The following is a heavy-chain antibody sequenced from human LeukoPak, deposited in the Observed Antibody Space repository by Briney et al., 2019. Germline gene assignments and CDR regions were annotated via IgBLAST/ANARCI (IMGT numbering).Heavy chain of an antibody. J-gene: IGHJ4*02. CDR2: ISGSGGST. CDR1: GFTFSSYA. CDR3: AKQLGYCSDGSCYFPY. V-gene: IGHV3-23*01. Sequence: GGSLRLSCAASGFTFSSYAMSWVSQAPGKGLEWVSAISGSGGSTYYADSVQGRFTISRDNSKSTLCLQMNSLRAEDTAVYYCAKQLGYCSDGSCYFPYWGQGTLVTVSS. D-gene: IGHD2-15*01.